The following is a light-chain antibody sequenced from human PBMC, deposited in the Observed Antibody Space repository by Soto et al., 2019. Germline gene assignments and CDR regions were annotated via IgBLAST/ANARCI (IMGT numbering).Light chain of an antibody. Sequence: QSALTQSPSASGSPGQSVTISCTGTSSDIGGYDSVSWYQQHPGKAPKVMIYDVSKRPSGVPDRFSGSKSGNTASLTVSALQAEDEADYYCCSYAGSYTLYVFGTGTKVTVL. V-gene: IGLV2-8*01. CDR2: DVS. CDR1: SSDIGGYDS. J-gene: IGLJ1*01. CDR3: CSYAGSYTLYV.